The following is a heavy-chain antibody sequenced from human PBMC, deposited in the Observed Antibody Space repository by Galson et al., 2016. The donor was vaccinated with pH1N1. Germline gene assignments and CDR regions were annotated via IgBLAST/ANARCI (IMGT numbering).Heavy chain of an antibody. V-gene: IGHV3-48*01. CDR2: FGAGHDI. J-gene: IGHJ4*02. CDR3: VRDNWGLDY. Sequence: SLRLSCATSGFTFSGQTMNWVRQAPGKGLEWLSYFGAGHDIYYADSVKGRFTISRDNARNSLYLQMNSLRAEDTAVYYCVRDNWGLDYWGQGTLVTVSS. CDR1: GFTFSGQT. D-gene: IGHD7-27*01.